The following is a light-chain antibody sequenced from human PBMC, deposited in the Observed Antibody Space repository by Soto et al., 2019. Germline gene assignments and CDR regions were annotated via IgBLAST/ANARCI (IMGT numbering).Light chain of an antibody. V-gene: IGKV3-20*01. J-gene: IGKJ1*01. CDR3: HQYGGSPRT. Sequence: EIVLTQSPCTLSLSPGERATLSCRASQSVSSSYLAWYQQKPGQAPRLLIYGASSRATGIPDRFSGSGSGTDFTLTISRLEPEDFAVHYCHQYGGSPRTLGQGTKVDIK. CDR2: GAS. CDR1: QSVSSSY.